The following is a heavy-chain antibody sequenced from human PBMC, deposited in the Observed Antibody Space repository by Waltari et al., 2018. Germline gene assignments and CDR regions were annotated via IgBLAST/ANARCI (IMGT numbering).Heavy chain of an antibody. CDR1: GTTFPDSF. D-gene: IGHD3-3*01. V-gene: IGHV1-2*06. J-gene: IGHJ4*02. Sequence: QVQLVQSGAEVKKSGASVKVSCRAPGTTFPDSFTHSVRQAPGQGLEWMGRINPNSGDTSYAQRFQGRVTMTGDTSITTAYMELTGLRSDDTAIYYCARSGGGTTTFGVAEWGQGSLVTVSS. CDR2: INPNSGDT. CDR3: ARSGGGTTTFGVAE.